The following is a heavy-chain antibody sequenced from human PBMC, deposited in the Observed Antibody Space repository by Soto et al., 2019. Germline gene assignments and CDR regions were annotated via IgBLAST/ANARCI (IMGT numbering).Heavy chain of an antibody. CDR3: AKVYSSGSYYSLYYYYYGMDV. CDR2: ISYDGSNK. CDR1: GFTFSSYG. D-gene: IGHD3-10*01. V-gene: IGHV3-30*18. Sequence: LRLSCAASGFTFSSYGMHWVRQAPGKGLEWVAVISYDGSNKYYADSVKGRFTISRDNSKNTLYLQMNSLRAEDTAVYYCAKVYSSGSYYSLYYYYYGMDVWGQGTTVTVSS. J-gene: IGHJ6*02.